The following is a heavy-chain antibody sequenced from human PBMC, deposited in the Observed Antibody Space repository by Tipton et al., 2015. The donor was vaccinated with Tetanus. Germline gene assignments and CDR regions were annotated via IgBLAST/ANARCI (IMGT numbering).Heavy chain of an antibody. Sequence: TLSLTCTISGGSISRFYWDWIRQPPGKGLEWIGSVSYSGTTNYTPSLKSRITISRDTSKNQFSLMLRSVTAADTAMYYCARHSSSWDDYYYYGLDVWGQGTTVTVSS. J-gene: IGHJ6*02. CDR1: GGSISRFY. D-gene: IGHD6-13*01. V-gene: IGHV4-39*01. CDR2: VSYSGTT. CDR3: ARHSSSWDDYYYYGLDV.